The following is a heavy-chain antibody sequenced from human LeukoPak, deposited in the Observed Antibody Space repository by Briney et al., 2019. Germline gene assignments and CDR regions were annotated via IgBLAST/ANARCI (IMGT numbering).Heavy chain of an antibody. V-gene: IGHV1-2*02. J-gene: IGHJ4*02. CDR1: GYTFTIYY. CDR3: ARDRPTVTSFDY. CDR2: INPNSGGT. D-gene: IGHD4-17*01. Sequence: ASVKVSCKASGYTFTIYYMHWVRQAPGQGLEWMGWINPNSGGTNYAQKFQGRVTMTRDTSISTAYMELSRLTSDDTAVYYCARDRPTVTSFDYWGQGTLVTVSS.